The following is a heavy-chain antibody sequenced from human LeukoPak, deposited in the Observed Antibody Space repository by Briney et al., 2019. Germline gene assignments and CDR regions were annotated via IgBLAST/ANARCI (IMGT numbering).Heavy chain of an antibody. CDR1: GYTFTVYY. J-gene: IGHJ3*02. CDR2: IIPNSGGT. D-gene: IGHD3-9*01. V-gene: IGHV1-2*02. Sequence: GASVKVSCKASGYTFTVYYIHWLRQAPGQGPEWMGWIIPNSGGTNYAQKFQDRVAMTRDTSINKAYMELSSLTYDDTAVYYCARGVLIQGRGAFDIWGQGAMVTVSS. CDR3: ARGVLIQGRGAFDI.